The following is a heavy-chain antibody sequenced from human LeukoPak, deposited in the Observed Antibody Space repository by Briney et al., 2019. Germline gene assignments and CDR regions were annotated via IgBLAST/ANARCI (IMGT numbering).Heavy chain of an antibody. CDR2: VSGRGRNT. CDR1: GFTFATYG. CDR3: ARVSSGWYGNYMDV. J-gene: IGHJ6*03. D-gene: IGHD6-19*01. V-gene: IGHV3-23*01. Sequence: PGGSLRLSCAASGFTFATYGMSWVRQAPGKWLEWVSSVSGRGRNTYYADFVKGRFTISRDNAKNSLYLQMISLRAEDTALYYCARVSSGWYGNYMDVWGKGTTVTVSS.